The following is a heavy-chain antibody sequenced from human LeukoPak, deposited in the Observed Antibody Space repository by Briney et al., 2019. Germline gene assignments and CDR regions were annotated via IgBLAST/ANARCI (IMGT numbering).Heavy chain of an antibody. D-gene: IGHD4/OR15-4a*01. Sequence: GSLRLSCTVSGFTVSSNSMSWVRQAPGKGLEWVSFIYSDNTHYSDSVKGGFTISRDNSKNTLYLQMNSLRAEDTAVYYCARRAGAYSHPYDYWGQGTLVTVSS. V-gene: IGHV3-53*01. CDR2: IYSDNT. CDR3: ARRAGAYSHPYDY. J-gene: IGHJ4*02. CDR1: GFTVSSNS.